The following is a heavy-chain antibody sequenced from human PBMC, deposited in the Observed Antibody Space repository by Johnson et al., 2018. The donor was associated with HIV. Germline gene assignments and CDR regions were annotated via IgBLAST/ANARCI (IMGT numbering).Heavy chain of an antibody. Sequence: VQLVESGGGLVQPGRSLRLSCTASGFTFGDYAMTWVRQAPGKGLEWIGFIRSKPSGWTTEYAASVKGRFTISRDDSKSIAYLQMNSLRAEDTAVYYCAKDMVRGFWGDAFDIWGQGTMVTVSS. J-gene: IGHJ3*02. D-gene: IGHD3-10*01. CDR2: IRSKPSGWTT. V-gene: IGHV3-49*04. CDR1: GFTFGDYA. CDR3: AKDMVRGFWGDAFDI.